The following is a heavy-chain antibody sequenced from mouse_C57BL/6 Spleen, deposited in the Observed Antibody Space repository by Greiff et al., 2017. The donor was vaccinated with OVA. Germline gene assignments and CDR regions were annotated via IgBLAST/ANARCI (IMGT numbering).Heavy chain of an antibody. CDR3: ARSDYGSVVNMDY. Sequence: VQLQQSGPELVKPGASVKISCKASGYTFTDYYMNWVKQSHGKSLEWIGDINPNNGGTSYNQKFKGKATLTVDKSSSTAYMELRSLTSEDSAVYYCARSDYGSVVNMDYWGQGTSVTVSS. J-gene: IGHJ4*01. V-gene: IGHV1-26*01. CDR2: INPNNGGT. D-gene: IGHD1-1*01. CDR1: GYTFTDYY.